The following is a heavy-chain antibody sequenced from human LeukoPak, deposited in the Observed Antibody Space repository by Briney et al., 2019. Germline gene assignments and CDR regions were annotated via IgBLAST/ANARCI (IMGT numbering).Heavy chain of an antibody. Sequence: GGSLRLSCAAAGFTFSSYEMNWVRQAPGKGLEWVSYISSSGSTIYYADSVKGRFTISRDNAKNSLYPQMNSLRAEDTAVYYCAELGITMIGGVWGKGTTVTVSS. J-gene: IGHJ6*04. CDR1: GFTFSSYE. V-gene: IGHV3-48*03. D-gene: IGHD3-10*02. CDR3: AELGITMIGGV. CDR2: ISSSGSTI.